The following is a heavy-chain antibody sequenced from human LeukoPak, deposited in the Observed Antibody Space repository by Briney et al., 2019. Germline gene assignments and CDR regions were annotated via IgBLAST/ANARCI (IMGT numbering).Heavy chain of an antibody. CDR2: MHPKIGHT. J-gene: IGHJ3*02. CDR1: GYTFTSYD. D-gene: IGHD3-3*01. CDR3: ARLGGRITIFGVVTYDAFDM. V-gene: IGHV1-8*01. Sequence: SLKLSCMASGYTFTSYDINWVRQAPGQGLEWMGWMHPKIGHTVYAQNFKGRVTMAWNTSISTAYMELSSLRSEDTAVYYCARLGGRITIFGVVTYDAFDMWGQGTMVTVS.